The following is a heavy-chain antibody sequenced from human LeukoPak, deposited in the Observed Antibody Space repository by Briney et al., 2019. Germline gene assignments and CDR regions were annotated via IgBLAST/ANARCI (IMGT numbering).Heavy chain of an antibody. J-gene: IGHJ3*02. CDR1: DDSISSYY. CDR2: IYYSEST. D-gene: IGHD3-22*01. V-gene: IGHV4-59*01. CDR3: ARGKTYYDISKDAFDI. Sequence: SETLSLTCTVSDDSISSYYWSWIRQPPGKGLEWIGYIYYSESTNYNPSLKSRVTISVDTSKNQFSLKLSSVTAADTAVYYCARGKTYYDISKDAFDIWGQGTMVTVSS.